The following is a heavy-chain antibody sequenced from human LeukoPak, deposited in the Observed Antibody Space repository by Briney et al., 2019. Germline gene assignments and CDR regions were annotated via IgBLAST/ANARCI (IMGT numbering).Heavy chain of an antibody. J-gene: IGHJ3*02. Sequence: GASVKVSCKASGGTFSSYTISWVRQAPGQGLEWMGRIIPILGIANYAQKFQGRVTITADKSTSTAYMELSSLRSEDTAVYYCASYSYRSLVRVDAFDIWGQGTMVTVSS. V-gene: IGHV1-69*02. CDR2: IIPILGIA. D-gene: IGHD5-18*01. CDR1: GGTFSSYT. CDR3: ASYSYRSLVRVDAFDI.